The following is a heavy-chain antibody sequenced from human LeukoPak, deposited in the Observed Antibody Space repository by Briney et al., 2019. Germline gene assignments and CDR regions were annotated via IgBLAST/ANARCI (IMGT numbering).Heavy chain of an antibody. Sequence: SVKVSCKASGGTFSSYAISWVRQAPGQGLEWMGGIIPIFGTANYAQKFQGRVTITADESTSTAYMELSSLRSEDTAVYYCARSPLTLEYFDYWGQGTLVAVSS. CDR2: IIPIFGTA. J-gene: IGHJ4*02. CDR1: GGTFSSYA. D-gene: IGHD4/OR15-4a*01. CDR3: ARSPLTLEYFDY. V-gene: IGHV1-69*13.